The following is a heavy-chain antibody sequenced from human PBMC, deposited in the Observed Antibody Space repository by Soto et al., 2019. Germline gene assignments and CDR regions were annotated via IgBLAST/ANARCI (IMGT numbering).Heavy chain of an antibody. J-gene: IGHJ4*02. CDR1: GFTFSSFW. V-gene: IGHV3-7*01. CDR3: ARPRDYEIFDF. D-gene: IGHD4-17*01. CDR2: INQDGSQA. Sequence: EVQLVESGGGLVQPGGSLRLSCAASGFTFSSFWMTWVRQAPGKGLEWLANINQDGSQAGSVDSVKGRFTISRDNAKNSLFLHMNNLRAEDTAVYFCARPRDYEIFDFWGQGTLVTVSS.